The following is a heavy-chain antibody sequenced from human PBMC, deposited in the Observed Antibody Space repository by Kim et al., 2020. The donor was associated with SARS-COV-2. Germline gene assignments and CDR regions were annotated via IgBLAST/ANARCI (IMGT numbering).Heavy chain of an antibody. J-gene: IGHJ6*02. V-gene: IGHV1-3*01. Sequence: ASVKVSCKASGYTFTSYAMHWVRQAPGQRLEWMGWINPGNGNTKYSQKFQGRVTITRDTSASTAYMELSSLRSEDTAVYYCARAYPVPYSSRWYVDYYYGMDDWGQGTLVTVSS. CDR3: ARAYPVPYSSRWYVDYYYGMDD. CDR1: GYTFTSYA. D-gene: IGHD6-13*01. CDR2: INPGNGNT.